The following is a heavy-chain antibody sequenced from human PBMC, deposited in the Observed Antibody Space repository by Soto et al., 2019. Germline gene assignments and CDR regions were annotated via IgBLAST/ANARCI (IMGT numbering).Heavy chain of an antibody. J-gene: IGHJ5*01. D-gene: IGHD1-1*01. Sequence: SETLSLTCTLSGGSVRAPDWWNWVRQSPDKGLEWIAEVHISGHSNYNPSLRSRVSVSIDSSKNQFYLNLNSVTAADTAIYYCARVRQGCSANNCYFDPWGQGTQVTGS. CDR2: VHISGHS. V-gene: IGHV4-4*02. CDR1: GGSVRAPDW. CDR3: ARVRQGCSANNCYFDP.